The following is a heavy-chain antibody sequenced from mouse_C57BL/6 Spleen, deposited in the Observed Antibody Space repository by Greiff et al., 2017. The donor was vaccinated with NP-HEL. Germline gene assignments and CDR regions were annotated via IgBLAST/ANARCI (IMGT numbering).Heavy chain of an antibody. D-gene: IGHD1-1*01. V-gene: IGHV1-4*01. J-gene: IGHJ4*01. Sequence: QVQLQQSGAELARPGASVKMSCKASGYTFTSYTMHWVKQRPGQGLEWIGYINPSSGYTKYNQKFKDKATLTADKSSSTAYMQLSSLTSEDSAVYYCARGGGSSYDYYAMDYWGQGTSVTVSS. CDR3: ARGGGSSYDYYAMDY. CDR2: INPSSGYT. CDR1: GYTFTSYT.